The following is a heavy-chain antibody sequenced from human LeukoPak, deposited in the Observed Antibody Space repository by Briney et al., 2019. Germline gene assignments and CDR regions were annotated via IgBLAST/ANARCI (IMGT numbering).Heavy chain of an antibody. J-gene: IGHJ4*02. CDR1: GGSISSGGYY. Sequence: PSQTLSLTCTVSGGSISSGGYYWSWIRQPPGKGLEWIGYIYHSGSTYYNPSLKSRVTISVDRSKNQFSLKLSSVTAADTAVYYCASTDRYCSSTSCYGVDYWGQGTLVTVSS. CDR2: IYHSGST. V-gene: IGHV4-30-2*01. CDR3: ASTDRYCSSTSCYGVDY. D-gene: IGHD2-2*01.